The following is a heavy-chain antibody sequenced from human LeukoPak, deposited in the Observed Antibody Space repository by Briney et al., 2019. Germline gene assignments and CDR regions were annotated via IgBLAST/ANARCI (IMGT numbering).Heavy chain of an antibody. CDR1: GFTFSNVW. D-gene: IGHD3-10*01. CDR3: TKDHGSGSYYFDY. J-gene: IGHJ4*02. V-gene: IGHV3-15*01. Sequence: GGSLRLSCAASGFTFSNVWMSWVRQATGKGLEWVGRIKSKTDGGTVDYAAAVIGRFTISRDDLKNTPYLEMNSLKTEDTAVYYCTKDHGSGSYYFDYWGQGTLVTVSS. CDR2: IKSKTDGGTV.